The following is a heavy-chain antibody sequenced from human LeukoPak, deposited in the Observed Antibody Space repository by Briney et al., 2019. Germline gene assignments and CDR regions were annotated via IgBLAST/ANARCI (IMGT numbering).Heavy chain of an antibody. CDR3: AKDKITLAAAAFYYFDY. CDR2: ISGSGGST. D-gene: IGHD6-13*01. J-gene: IGHJ4*02. Sequence: GGSLRLSCAASGFTFRFSNYAMSCVRQAPGKGLEWVSAISGSGGSTYYADSLKGRFSISRDNSKNTLYLQMNSLRAEDTAVYYCAKDKITLAAAAFYYFDYWGQGTLVTVSS. V-gene: IGHV3-23*01. CDR1: GFTFRFSNYA.